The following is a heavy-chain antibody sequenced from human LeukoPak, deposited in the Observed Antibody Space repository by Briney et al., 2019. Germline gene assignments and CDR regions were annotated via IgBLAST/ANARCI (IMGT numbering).Heavy chain of an antibody. D-gene: IGHD2-2*01. V-gene: IGHV4-4*08. CDR2: INNSGGT. J-gene: IGHJ4*02. Sequence: SETLSLTCTVSGDSITRYYWSWIRQPPGKGLEWIGYINNSGGTSYNPSLKSRVTISLDTSKNQYSLKLNSVTTTDTAVYYCASQMSGTSVSYWGQGTLVTVSS. CDR3: ASQMSGTSVSY. CDR1: GDSITRYY.